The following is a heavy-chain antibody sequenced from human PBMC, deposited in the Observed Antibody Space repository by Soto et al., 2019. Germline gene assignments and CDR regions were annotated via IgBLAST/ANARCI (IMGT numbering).Heavy chain of an antibody. CDR2: ISWISDFI. D-gene: IGHD6-19*01. CDR1: GFTFDDHA. Sequence: DVQVVESGGGLVQPGRSLRLSCVGSGFTFDDHAMHWVRQAPGKGLEWVSGISWISDFIGYADSVKGRFTISRDNAKNSVYLQMNNLRAEDTVLYFCVRDRTGARGPVAGHPVGYYYAMDVWGQGTTVTVSS. J-gene: IGHJ6*02. CDR3: VRDRTGARGPVAGHPVGYYYAMDV. V-gene: IGHV3-9*01.